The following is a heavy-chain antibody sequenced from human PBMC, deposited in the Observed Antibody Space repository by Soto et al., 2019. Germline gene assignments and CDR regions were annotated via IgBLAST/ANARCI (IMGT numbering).Heavy chain of an antibody. CDR3: ARIPPTARRAARAGGY. Sequence: GASVKVSCKASGYTFTSYDSNWVRQATGQGLEWMGWMNPNSGNTGYAQKFQGRVTMTRNTSISTAYMELSSLRSEDTAVYYCARIPPTARRAARAGGYWGQGTLVTVSS. D-gene: IGHD6-6*01. CDR2: MNPNSGNT. V-gene: IGHV1-8*01. CDR1: GYTFTSYD. J-gene: IGHJ4*02.